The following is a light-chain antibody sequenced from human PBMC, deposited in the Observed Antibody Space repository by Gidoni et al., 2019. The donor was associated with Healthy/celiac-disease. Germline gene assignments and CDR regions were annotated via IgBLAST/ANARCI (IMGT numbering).Light chain of an antibody. CDR1: QSVSSY. CDR3: QQRSNWPPWT. J-gene: IGKJ1*01. Sequence: EFVLTHSPATLSLSPGERATLSCRASQSVSSYLAWYQQKPGQAPRLLIYDASNRATGIPARFSGSGSGTDFTLTISSLEPEDFAVYYCQQRSNWPPWTFGQGTKVEIK. V-gene: IGKV3-11*01. CDR2: DAS.